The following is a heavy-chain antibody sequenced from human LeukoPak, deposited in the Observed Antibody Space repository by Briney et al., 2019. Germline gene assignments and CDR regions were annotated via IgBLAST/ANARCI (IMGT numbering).Heavy chain of an antibody. CDR3: GRVYCSTTSCYDYYDYYMDV. CDR1: GFTFSGYW. CDR2: TNWDGAST. V-gene: IGHV3-20*04. J-gene: IGHJ6*03. D-gene: IGHD2-2*01. Sequence: GGSLRLSCAASGFTFSGYWMSWVRHVPGKGLEWVSGTNWDGASTGYADSVKGRFTISRDNVKNFLYLQMNSLRVEDTALYFCGRVYCSTTSCYDYYDYYMDVWGKGTTVTVSS.